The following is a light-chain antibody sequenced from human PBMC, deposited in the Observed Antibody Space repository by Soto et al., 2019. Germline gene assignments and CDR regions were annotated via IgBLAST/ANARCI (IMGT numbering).Light chain of an antibody. V-gene: IGLV1-47*01. CDR2: RNN. J-gene: IGLJ2*01. CDR3: TVWDDSLRGRL. CDR1: SSNIESNF. Sequence: QSVLTQPPSASGTPGQRVTISCSGSSSNIESNFVYWYQQFPGTAPRLLIYRNNQLPSGVPDRFSGSKSGTSASLAISALRSEDEADYYCTVWDDSLRGRLFGGGTKLTVL.